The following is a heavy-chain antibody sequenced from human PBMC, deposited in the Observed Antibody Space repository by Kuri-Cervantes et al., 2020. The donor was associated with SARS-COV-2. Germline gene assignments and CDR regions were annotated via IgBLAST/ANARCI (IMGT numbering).Heavy chain of an antibody. Sequence: GGSLRLSCAASGFTFSSYEMSWVRQAPGKGLEWISYISSSGSIIYYADSVKGRFSISRDNAKNSLYLQMNSLRAEDAAVYYCATLPARSRYYYYYTDVWGKGTPVTVSS. CDR2: ISSSGSII. D-gene: IGHD6-6*01. CDR1: GFTFSSYE. CDR3: ATLPARSRYYYYYTDV. V-gene: IGHV3-48*03. J-gene: IGHJ6*03.